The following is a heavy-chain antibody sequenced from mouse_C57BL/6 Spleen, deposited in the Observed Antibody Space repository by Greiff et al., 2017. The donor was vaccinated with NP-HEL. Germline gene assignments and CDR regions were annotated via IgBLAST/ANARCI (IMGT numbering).Heavy chain of an antibody. CDR3: ARWGYYGSSFDFDD. Sequence: QVQLQQSGAELVKPGASVKISCKASGYAFSSYWMNWVKQRPGKGLEWIGQIYPGDGDTNYNGKFKGKATLTADKSSSTAYMQLSSLTSEDSAVYFCARWGYYGSSFDFDDWGQGTTLTVSS. D-gene: IGHD1-1*01. CDR1: GYAFSSYW. V-gene: IGHV1-80*01. J-gene: IGHJ2*01. CDR2: IYPGDGDT.